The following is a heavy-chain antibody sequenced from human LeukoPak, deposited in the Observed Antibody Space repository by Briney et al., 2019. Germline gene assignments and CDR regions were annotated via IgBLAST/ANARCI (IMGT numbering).Heavy chain of an antibody. J-gene: IGHJ4*02. V-gene: IGHV3-33*01. Sequence: GGSLRLSCAASGFIFSNYVMHWVRQAPGKGLEWVALIWYDGSNKYYADTVMGRFTVSRDNSKNTLYLQMNSLRAVDTAVYYCARDSSSGSYCFDYWGQGTLVTVSS. D-gene: IGHD3-10*01. CDR2: IWYDGSNK. CDR1: GFIFSNYV. CDR3: ARDSSSGSYCFDY.